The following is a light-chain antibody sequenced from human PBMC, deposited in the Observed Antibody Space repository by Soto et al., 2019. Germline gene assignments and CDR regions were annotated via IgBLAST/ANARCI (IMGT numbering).Light chain of an antibody. CDR1: QSVDSN. CDR3: QQYNNWRT. V-gene: IGKV3-15*01. CDR2: DAS. J-gene: IGKJ1*01. Sequence: EIVLTHSPGTLSLSPGEIATLSSRASQSVDSNLAWYQQKPGQPPRLLIYDASTRATGIPARISGSGSGTEFTLTISSLQSEDFAVYYCQQYNNWRTFGQGTKVDIK.